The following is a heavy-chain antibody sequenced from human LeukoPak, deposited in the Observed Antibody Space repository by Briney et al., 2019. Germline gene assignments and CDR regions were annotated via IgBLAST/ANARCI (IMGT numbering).Heavy chain of an antibody. V-gene: IGHV3-72*01. D-gene: IGHD3-10*01. CDR2: TRNKANSYTT. CDR3: AKSNGYGLVDI. Sequence: GGSLRLSCAASGFIFSDHYMDWVRQAPGKGLEWVGRTRNKANSYTTDYAASVKGRFTISRDDSKNSLYLQINSLKTEDTAVYYCAKSNGYGLVDIWGQGTMVTVSS. J-gene: IGHJ3*02. CDR1: GFIFSDHY.